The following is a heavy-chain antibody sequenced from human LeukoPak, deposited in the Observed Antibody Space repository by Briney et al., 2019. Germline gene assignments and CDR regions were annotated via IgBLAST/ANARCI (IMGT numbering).Heavy chain of an antibody. CDR2: ISAYNGST. CDR3: ARGERDYGGSYYYYGMDV. D-gene: IGHD4-23*01. Sequence: ASVKVSCKASGYTFTSYGISWVRQAPGQGLEWMGWISAYNGSTNYAQKLQGRVTMTTDTSTSTAYMELRSLRSDDTAVYYCARGERDYGGSYYYYGMDVWGQGTTVTVSS. CDR1: GYTFTSYG. V-gene: IGHV1-18*01. J-gene: IGHJ6*02.